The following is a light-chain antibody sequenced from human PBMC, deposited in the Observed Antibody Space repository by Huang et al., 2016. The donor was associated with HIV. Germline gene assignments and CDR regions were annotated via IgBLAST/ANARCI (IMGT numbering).Light chain of an antibody. J-gene: IGKJ2*01. CDR3: QQYNNWPPEYT. V-gene: IGKV3-15*01. Sequence: EVVLTQSPATLSVSPGRKATLSGRASQSVSSTLAWYQHKPGQAPSLLSYGASTRATGSPARFSGSGSGTEVTLTISSLQSEDLAIYYCQQYNNWPPEYTFGQGTKLEIK. CDR1: QSVSST. CDR2: GAS.